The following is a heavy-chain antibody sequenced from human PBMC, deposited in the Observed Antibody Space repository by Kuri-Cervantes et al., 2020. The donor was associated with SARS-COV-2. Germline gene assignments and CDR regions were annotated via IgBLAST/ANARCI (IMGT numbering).Heavy chain of an antibody. CDR3: ARSFLSSSDAFDI. J-gene: IGHJ3*02. CDR2: IYHSGST. V-gene: IGHV4-38-2*01. D-gene: IGHD6-6*01. Sequence: SETLSLTCAVSGYSISSGYYWGWIRQPPGKGLEWIGSIYHSGSTYYNPSLKSRVTISVDTSKNQFSLKLSSVTAADTAVYYCARSFLSSSDAFDIWGQGTMVTVS. CDR1: GYSISSGYY.